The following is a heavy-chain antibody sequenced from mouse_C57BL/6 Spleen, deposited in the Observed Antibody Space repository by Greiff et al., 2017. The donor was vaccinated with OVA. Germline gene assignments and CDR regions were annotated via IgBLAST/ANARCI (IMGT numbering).Heavy chain of an antibody. V-gene: IGHV1-20*01. D-gene: IGHD1-1*01. CDR3: ARAITTVVIDY. CDR1: GYSFTGYF. Sequence: EVQLQESGPELVKPGDSVKISCKASGYSFTGYFMNWVMQSHGKSLEWIGRINPYNGDTFYNQKFKGKATLTVDKSSSTAHMELRSLTSEDSAVYYCARAITTVVIDYWGQGTTLTVSS. J-gene: IGHJ2*01. CDR2: INPYNGDT.